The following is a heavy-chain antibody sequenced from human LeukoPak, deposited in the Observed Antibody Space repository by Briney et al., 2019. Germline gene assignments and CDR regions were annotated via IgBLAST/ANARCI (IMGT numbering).Heavy chain of an antibody. Sequence: PGGSLRLSCAASGFSFSSYGIHWVRQTPGKGLEWVAVIWYDGSNKYYGDTVKGRFTISRDNSKNTLYLQMNSLRAEDTAVYYCAKVKSATTVTTFTDYWGQGTLVTVSS. CDR3: AKVKSATTVTTFTDY. V-gene: IGHV3-33*06. CDR1: GFSFSSYG. CDR2: IWYDGSNK. J-gene: IGHJ4*02. D-gene: IGHD4-17*01.